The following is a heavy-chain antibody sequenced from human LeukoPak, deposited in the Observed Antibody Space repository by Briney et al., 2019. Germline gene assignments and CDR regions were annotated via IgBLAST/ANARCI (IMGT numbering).Heavy chain of an antibody. V-gene: IGHV3-33*01. CDR3: ARSSPSSGSLDY. D-gene: IGHD1-26*01. Sequence: PGRSLRLSCAASGFTFSSYGMHWVRQAPGKGLEWVAVIWYDGSNKYYADSVKGRFTISRDNSKNTLYLQMNSLRAEDTAVYYCARSSPSSGSLDYWGQGTLVTVSS. J-gene: IGHJ4*02. CDR2: IWYDGSNK. CDR1: GFTFSSYG.